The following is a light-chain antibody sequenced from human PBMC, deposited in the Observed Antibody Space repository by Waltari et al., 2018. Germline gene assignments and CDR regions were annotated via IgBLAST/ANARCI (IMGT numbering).Light chain of an antibody. V-gene: IGKV3-20*01. CDR1: QSVSRA. CDR2: GAS. CDR3: QHYVRLPAT. Sequence: EIVLTQSPGSLSSSPGERVTLSCRARQSVSRALAWYQQKPGQAPRLLIFGASNRATGIPDRLSGSGSETDFSLTISRLEPEDFAVYYCQHYVRLPATFGRGTKVEIK. J-gene: IGKJ1*01.